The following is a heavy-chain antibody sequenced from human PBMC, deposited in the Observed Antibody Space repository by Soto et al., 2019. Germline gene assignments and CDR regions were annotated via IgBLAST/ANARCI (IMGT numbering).Heavy chain of an antibody. CDR2: MYYSGST. J-gene: IGHJ4*02. V-gene: IGHV4-30-4*01. D-gene: IGHD5-12*01. CDR3: ARWLGYGPHFDY. Sequence: QVQLQESGPGLVKPSQTLSLTCTLSGGSISSGDYYWSWIRQPPGKGLEWIGYMYYSGSTYYNPSLKSRVTISVDTSKNQFSLKLSSVTAADTAVYYCARWLGYGPHFDYWGQGTLVTVSS. CDR1: GGSISSGDYY.